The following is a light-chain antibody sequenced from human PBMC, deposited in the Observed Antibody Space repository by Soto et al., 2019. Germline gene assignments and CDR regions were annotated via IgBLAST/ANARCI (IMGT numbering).Light chain of an antibody. CDR1: SSDVGGYNY. Sequence: QSALTQPPSASVSPGQSVTISCTGSSSDVGGYNYVAWYQQHPGKAPKLMIYEVSKRPSGVPDRLSGAKSGNTASLTVSGLQAEDESDYYCSSYGGSNTVVFGGGTKLTVL. J-gene: IGLJ2*01. CDR3: SSYGGSNTVV. CDR2: EVS. V-gene: IGLV2-8*01.